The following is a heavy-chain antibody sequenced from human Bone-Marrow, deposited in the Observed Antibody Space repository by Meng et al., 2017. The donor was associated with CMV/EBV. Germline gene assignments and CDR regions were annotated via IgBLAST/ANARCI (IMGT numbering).Heavy chain of an antibody. V-gene: IGHV1-69*05. CDR1: GGIFSSYA. J-gene: IGHJ4*02. D-gene: IGHD3-10*01. CDR3: ARQGITRVRGATNCVDH. CDR2: IIPIFGTA. Sequence: SVKVSCKASGGIFSSYAISWVRQAPGQGLEWMGGIIPIFGTANYAQKFQGRVTMTTDESTSTADMELSSLRSEDTAVYYCARQGITRVRGATNCVDHWGQGTTVTVSS.